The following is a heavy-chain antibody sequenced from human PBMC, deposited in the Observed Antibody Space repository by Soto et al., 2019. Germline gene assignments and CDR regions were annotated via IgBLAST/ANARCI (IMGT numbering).Heavy chain of an antibody. CDR1: GGSMGSYY. J-gene: IGHJ2*01. D-gene: IGHD4-4*01. Sequence: PSETLSLTCNVSGGSMGSYYWSWIRQPPGKGLEWIGYIYYSGSPIYNPALKSRVIMSVDTSKNQLSLKLTSVTAADTAVYYCARVYRRGWYFDLWGRGSLVTVSS. V-gene: IGHV4-59*01. CDR2: IYYSGSP. CDR3: ARVYRRGWYFDL.